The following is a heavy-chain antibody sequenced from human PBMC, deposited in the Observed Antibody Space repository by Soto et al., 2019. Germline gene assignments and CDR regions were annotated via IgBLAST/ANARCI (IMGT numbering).Heavy chain of an antibody. CDR1: GFSLSTSGMC. V-gene: IGHV2-70*01. D-gene: IGHD2-21*02. J-gene: IGHJ6*04. CDR2: IDWDDDK. Sequence: SGPTLVNPTQTLTLTCTFSGFSLSTSGMCVTWIRQPPGKALEWLALIDWDDDKYYSTSLKTRLTISKDTSKNQVVLTMTNMEPVDTALYYCARFLSFRLLAYCTGDCSYYYGMDVWGKGTTVTVSS. CDR3: ARFLSFRLLAYCTGDCSYYYGMDV.